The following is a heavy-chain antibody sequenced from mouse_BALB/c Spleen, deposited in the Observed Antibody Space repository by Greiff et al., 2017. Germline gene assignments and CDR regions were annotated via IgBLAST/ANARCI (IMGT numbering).Heavy chain of an antibody. CDR3: ARQEIYDGYYVGY. D-gene: IGHD2-3*01. J-gene: IGHJ2*01. CDR2: ISSGGSYT. Sequence: EVQRVESGGDLVKPGGSLKLSCAASGFTFSSYGMSWVRQTPDKRLEWVATISSGGSYTYYPDSVKGRFTISRDNAKNTLYLQMSSLKSEDTAMYYCARQEIYDGYYVGYWGQGTTLTVSS. CDR1: GFTFSSYG. V-gene: IGHV5-6*01.